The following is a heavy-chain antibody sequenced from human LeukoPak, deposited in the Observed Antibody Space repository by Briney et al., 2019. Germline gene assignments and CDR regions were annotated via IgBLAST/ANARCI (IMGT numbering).Heavy chain of an antibody. CDR2: IDYSGST. CDR3: ASKGPDSNWFDP. D-gene: IGHD2-2*01. V-gene: IGHV4-59*01. J-gene: IGHJ5*02. Sequence: PSETLSLTCTVPGGSISSYYWSWIRQPPGKGLEWIGYIDYSGSTNYNPSLKSRVTISVDTSKNQFSLKLSSVTAADTAVYYCASKGPDSNWFDPWGQGTLVTVSS. CDR1: GGSISSYY.